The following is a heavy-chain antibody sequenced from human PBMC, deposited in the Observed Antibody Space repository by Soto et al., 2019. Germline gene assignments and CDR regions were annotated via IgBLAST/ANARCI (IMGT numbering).Heavy chain of an antibody. CDR1: GYTFTGYY. V-gene: IGHV1-2*02. CDR3: ARVRRYDILTGSRFAY. Sequence: GASVKVSCKASGYTFTGYYMHWVRQAPGQGLEWMGWINPNSGGTNYAQKFQGRVTMTRDTSISTAYMELSRLRSDDTAVYYCARVRRYDILTGSRFAYWGHGTLVTVSS. CDR2: INPNSGGT. D-gene: IGHD3-9*01. J-gene: IGHJ4*01.